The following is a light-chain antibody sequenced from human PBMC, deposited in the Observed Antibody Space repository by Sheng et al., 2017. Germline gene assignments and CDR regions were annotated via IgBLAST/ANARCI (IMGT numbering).Light chain of an antibody. Sequence: DIQMTQSPSSLSASVGDRVTITCQASQDISNYLNWYQQKPGKAPKLLIYAASTLQSGVPSRFSGSGSGTDFTLTIRCLQSEDFATYYCQQYYSYPPTFGPGTKVDIK. CDR1: QDISNY. CDR3: QQYYSYPPT. CDR2: AAS. J-gene: IGKJ3*01. V-gene: IGKV1-16*01.